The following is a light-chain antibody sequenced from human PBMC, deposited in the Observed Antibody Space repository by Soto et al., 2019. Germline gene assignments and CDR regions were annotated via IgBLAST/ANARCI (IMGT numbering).Light chain of an antibody. CDR2: DVS. V-gene: IGLV2-14*01. CDR1: SSDIGGYKY. Sequence: QSALTQPASVSGSPGQSITISCTGTSSDIGGYKYVSWYQQHPGKAPKLMIYDVSNRPSGVSNRFSGSKSGNTATLTISGLQGEDEAESYCSSYTGGSTYVFGTGTKLTVL. J-gene: IGLJ1*01. CDR3: SSYTGGSTYV.